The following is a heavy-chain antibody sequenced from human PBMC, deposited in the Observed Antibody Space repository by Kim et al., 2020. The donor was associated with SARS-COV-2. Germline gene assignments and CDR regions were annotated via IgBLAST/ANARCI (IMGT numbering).Heavy chain of an antibody. D-gene: IGHD6-13*01. CDR3: ASSSIAAADPFDY. Sequence: YADTVKGRFTISRDNAKNSLYLQMNSLRAEDTAVYYCASSSIAAADPFDYWGQGTLVTVSS. V-gene: IGHV3-48*03. J-gene: IGHJ4*02.